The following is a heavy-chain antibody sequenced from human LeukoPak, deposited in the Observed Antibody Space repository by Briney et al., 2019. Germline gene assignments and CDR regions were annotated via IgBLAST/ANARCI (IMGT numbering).Heavy chain of an antibody. CDR3: ARQSSGPNWFDP. D-gene: IGHD2-15*01. Sequence: SETLSLTCAVYGGSFSGYYWSWIRQPPGKGLEWIGEINHSGSTNYNPSLKSRVTISVDTSKNQFSLKLSSMTAADTAVYYCARQSSGPNWFDPWGQGTLVTVSS. J-gene: IGHJ5*02. CDR1: GGSFSGYY. CDR2: INHSGST. V-gene: IGHV4-34*01.